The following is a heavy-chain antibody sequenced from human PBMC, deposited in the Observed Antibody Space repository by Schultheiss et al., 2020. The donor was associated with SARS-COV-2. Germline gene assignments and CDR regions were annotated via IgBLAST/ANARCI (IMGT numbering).Heavy chain of an antibody. J-gene: IGHJ6*02. Sequence: GGSLRLSCAASGFTFSSYSMNWVRQAPGKGLEWVSYISSSSSTIYYADSVKVRFTISRDNAKNSLYLQMNSLRDEDTAVYYCARASTMVQGVVYYGMDVWGQGTTVTVSS. D-gene: IGHD3-10*01. CDR1: GFTFSSYS. V-gene: IGHV3-48*02. CDR2: ISSSSSTI. CDR3: ARASTMVQGVVYYGMDV.